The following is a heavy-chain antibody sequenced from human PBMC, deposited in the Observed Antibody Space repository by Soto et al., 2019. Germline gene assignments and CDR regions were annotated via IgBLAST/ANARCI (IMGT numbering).Heavy chain of an antibody. CDR1: RYTVTERT. J-gene: IGHJ1*01. CDR2: IRSKANSYAT. CDR3: TMGLLWFGAY. Sequence: PGRSLRLSERACRYTVTERTMHWVRQASGKGLEWVGRIRSKANSYATAYAASVKGRFTISRDDSKNTPHLQMNRMKISDTAVYYCTMGLLWFGAYWGQG. D-gene: IGHD3-10*01. V-gene: IGHV3-73*01.